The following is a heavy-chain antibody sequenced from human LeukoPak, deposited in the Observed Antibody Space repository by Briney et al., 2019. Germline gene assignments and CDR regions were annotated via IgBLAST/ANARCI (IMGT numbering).Heavy chain of an antibody. Sequence: GGSLRLSCAASGFIVRSSYMSWVRQAPGKGLEWVSVIYNDGNTLYADSVKGRFTISRDNSKNTLYLQMNSLRAEDTAVYYCAKEFPRHYYDSSGYYYNWGQGTLVTVSS. J-gene: IGHJ4*02. D-gene: IGHD3-22*01. CDR2: IYNDGNT. CDR1: GFIVRSSY. V-gene: IGHV3-53*01. CDR3: AKEFPRHYYDSSGYYYN.